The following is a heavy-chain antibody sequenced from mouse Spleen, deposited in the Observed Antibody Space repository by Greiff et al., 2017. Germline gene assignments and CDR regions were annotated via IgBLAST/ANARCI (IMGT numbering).Heavy chain of an antibody. Sequence: QVQLQQSGAELMKPGASVKISCKATGYTFSSYWIEWVKQRPGHGLEWIGEILPGSGSTNYNEKFKGKATFTADTSSNTAYMQLSSLTSEDSAVYYCARRRDMAMITFAYWGQGTLVTVSA. D-gene: IGHD2-4*01. J-gene: IGHJ3*01. CDR3: ARRRDMAMITFAY. CDR2: ILPGSGST. CDR1: GYTFSSYW. V-gene: IGHV1-9*01.